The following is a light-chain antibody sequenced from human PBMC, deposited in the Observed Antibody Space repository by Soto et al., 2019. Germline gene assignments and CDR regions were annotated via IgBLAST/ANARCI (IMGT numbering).Light chain of an antibody. CDR1: QSISTY. CDR3: QQGYSNPRT. J-gene: IGKJ2*02. CDR2: AAS. Sequence: DIQMTQSPSSLSASVGDRVTITCRASQSISTYLNWYQQIPGKAPKLLIYAASTLQSVVPSRFSGGGSGPDFTLTISSLQPEDFATYFCQQGYSNPRTFGQGTKLEIK. V-gene: IGKV1-39*01.